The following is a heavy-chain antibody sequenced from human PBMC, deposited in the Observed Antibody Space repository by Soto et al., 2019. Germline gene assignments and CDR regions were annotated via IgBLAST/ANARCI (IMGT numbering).Heavy chain of an antibody. V-gene: IGHV4-39*07. Sequence: PSETLSLTCTVSGGSISSSSYYWGWIRQPPGKGLEWIGSIYYSGSTYYNPSLKSRVTISVDTSKNQFSLKLSSVTAADTAVYYCASGEVQDGYTFFDYWGQGALVTVSS. CDR3: ASGEVQDGYTFFDY. CDR1: GGSISSSSYY. CDR2: IYYSGST. D-gene: IGHD5-12*01. J-gene: IGHJ4*02.